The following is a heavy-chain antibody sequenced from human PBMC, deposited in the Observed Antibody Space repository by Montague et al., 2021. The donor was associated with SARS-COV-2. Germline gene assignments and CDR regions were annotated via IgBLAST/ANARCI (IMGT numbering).Heavy chain of an antibody. CDR1: GFTFSSYA. CDR3: VRDGDDYGDYYAYFDY. J-gene: IGHJ4*02. CDR2: ISHDGSNK. Sequence: SLRLSCAASGFTFSSYAMHWVRQAPGKGLEWVAVISHDGSNKYYVDSVKGRFTISRDNSKNTLYLQMNSLRAEDTAVYYCVRDGDDYGDYYAYFDYWGQGTLVTASS. D-gene: IGHD4-17*01. V-gene: IGHV3-30*04.